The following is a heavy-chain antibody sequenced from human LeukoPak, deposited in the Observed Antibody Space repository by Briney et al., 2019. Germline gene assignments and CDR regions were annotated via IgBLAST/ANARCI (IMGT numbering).Heavy chain of an antibody. CDR2: ISYDGSNK. D-gene: IGHD4-11*01. CDR1: GFSLSRYG. J-gene: IGHJ6*03. CDR3: AKGHSNYYYYYMDV. V-gene: IGHV3-30-3*01. Sequence: PGGSLRLSCAASGFSLSRYGMHWVRQAPGKGLEWVAFISYDGSNKYYADSVRGRFTISRDNSKNTLYLQMNSLRAEDTAVYYCAKGHSNYYYYYMDVWGKGTTVTVSS.